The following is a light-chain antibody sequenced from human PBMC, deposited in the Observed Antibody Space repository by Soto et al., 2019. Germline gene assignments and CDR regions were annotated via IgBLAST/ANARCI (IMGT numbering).Light chain of an antibody. J-gene: IGKJ1*01. CDR3: HHYET. Sequence: EIVLTQSPGTLSLSTGERATLSCRARQSVSRSDLAWYQQKPGQAPRLLIYGASSRATGIPDRFSGSGSGTDFTLTISRLEPEDFTVYYCHHYETFGQGTKVDIK. CDR2: GAS. CDR1: QSVSRSD. V-gene: IGKV3-20*01.